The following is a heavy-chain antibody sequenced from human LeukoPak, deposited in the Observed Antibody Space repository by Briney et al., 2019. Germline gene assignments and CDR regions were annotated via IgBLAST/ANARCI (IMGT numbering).Heavy chain of an antibody. CDR1: GYTFTSYY. CDR3: AGSRSSGWFGY. V-gene: IGHV1-46*01. J-gene: IGHJ4*02. D-gene: IGHD6-19*01. Sequence: ASVKVSCKASGYTFTSYYMHWVRQAPGQGLEWMGIINPSGGSTTYAQKFQGRVTMTSDTSISTAYMELSRLRSDDTAVYYCAGSRSSGWFGYWGQGTLVTVSS. CDR2: INPSGGST.